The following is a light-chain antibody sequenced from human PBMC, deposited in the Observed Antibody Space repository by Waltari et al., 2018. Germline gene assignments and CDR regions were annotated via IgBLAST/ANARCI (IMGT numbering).Light chain of an antibody. V-gene: IGLV1-51*01. Sequence: QSVLTQPPSVSAAPGQKVTISCSGSSSNIGSPYVFWYQQLPRTAPKLLIYDNNKRPSGIPDRFSGSKSGTSATLGITGLQTGDEADYYCATWDDSLSAVVFGGGTKLAVL. CDR1: SSNIGSPY. J-gene: IGLJ2*01. CDR3: ATWDDSLSAVV. CDR2: DNN.